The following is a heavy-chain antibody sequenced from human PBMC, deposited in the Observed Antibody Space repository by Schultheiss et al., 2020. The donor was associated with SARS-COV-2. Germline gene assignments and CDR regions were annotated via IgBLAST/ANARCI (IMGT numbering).Heavy chain of an antibody. V-gene: IGHV4-4*07. Sequence: SQTLSLTCTVSGGSISSYYWSWIRPPAGKGLEWIGRIYTSGSTNYNPSLKSRVTMSVDTSKNQFSLKLSSVTAADTAVYYCARDRQVVPAAIYWFDPWGQGTLVTVSA. J-gene: IGHJ5*02. D-gene: IGHD2-2*01. CDR3: ARDRQVVPAAIYWFDP. CDR2: IYTSGST. CDR1: GGSISSYY.